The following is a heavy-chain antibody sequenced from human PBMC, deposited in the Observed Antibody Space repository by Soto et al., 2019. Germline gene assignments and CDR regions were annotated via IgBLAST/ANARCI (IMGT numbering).Heavy chain of an antibody. Sequence: QVQLQESGPGVVKPSETLSLSCTVSGGSISKFYWSWIRKTAGKGLEWMGRVYATRTTDYNPSLRSRVSMSVDISKKTFSLRLTSVTAADTGVYYCVRDGSKTLRDWFDPWGQGKSVTVSS. V-gene: IGHV4-4*07. CDR1: GGSISKFY. J-gene: IGHJ5*02. CDR2: VYATRTT. CDR3: VRDGSKTLRDWFDP.